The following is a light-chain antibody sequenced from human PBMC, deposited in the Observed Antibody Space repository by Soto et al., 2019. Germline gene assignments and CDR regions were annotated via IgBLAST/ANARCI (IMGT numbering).Light chain of an antibody. CDR2: GAS. Sequence: DIVMPQSPGTLSVSPGERATLSCKASQSVGTNLAWYQQRPGQAPRLLVYGASTRASGIPPRFSGSGSGTDFTLTISSRESEDSAVYYCQQRNVWPPVTFGQGTRLEIK. CDR1: QSVGTN. CDR3: QQRNVWPPVT. V-gene: IGKV3-15*01. J-gene: IGKJ5*01.